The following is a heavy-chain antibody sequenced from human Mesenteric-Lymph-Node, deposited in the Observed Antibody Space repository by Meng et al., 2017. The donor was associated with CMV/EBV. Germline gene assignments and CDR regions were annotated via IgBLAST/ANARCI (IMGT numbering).Heavy chain of an antibody. J-gene: IGHJ5*02. D-gene: IGHD6-13*01. V-gene: IGHV4-34*01. Sequence: AVYGGSFSCYYWSWIRQPPGKGLEWIGEIHHSGSTNYNPSLKSRVTISVDTSKNQFSLKLSSVTAADTAVYYCARKGSSWSGGWFDPWGQGTLVTVSS. CDR1: GGSFSCYY. CDR3: ARKGSSWSGGWFDP. CDR2: IHHSGST.